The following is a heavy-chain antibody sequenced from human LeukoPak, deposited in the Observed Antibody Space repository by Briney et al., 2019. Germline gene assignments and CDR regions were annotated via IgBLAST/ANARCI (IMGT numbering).Heavy chain of an antibody. J-gene: IGHJ6*03. Sequence: GGSLRLSCAASGFTFSTYWMHWVRQVPGKGLVWVSRINTDGNSTTYADSVKGRFTVSRDNAKNTLYLQMNTLRDEDTAVYYCVRSPKRRGLVICSPQRGNAFFMDAWAKGPRSSSP. CDR3: VRSPKRRGLVICSPQRGNAFFMDA. V-gene: IGHV3-74*01. CDR2: INTDGNST. CDR1: GFTFSTYW. D-gene: IGHD2-15*01.